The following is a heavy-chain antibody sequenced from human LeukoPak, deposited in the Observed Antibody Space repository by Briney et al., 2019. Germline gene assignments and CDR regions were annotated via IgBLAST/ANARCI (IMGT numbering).Heavy chain of an antibody. V-gene: IGHV3-21*01. Sequence: SGGSLRLSCAASGFTFSSYSMNWVRQAPGKGLEWVSSISSSSYIYYADSVKGRFTISRDNAKNSLYLQMNSLRAEDTAVYYCAQDIVVVPAAPMGSWGQGTLVTVSS. CDR2: ISSSSYI. D-gene: IGHD2-2*01. CDR3: AQDIVVVPAAPMGS. CDR1: GFTFSSYS. J-gene: IGHJ4*02.